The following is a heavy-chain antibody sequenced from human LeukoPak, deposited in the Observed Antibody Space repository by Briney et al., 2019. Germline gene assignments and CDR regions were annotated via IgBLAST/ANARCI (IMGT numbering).Heavy chain of an antibody. CDR1: GGTFSSYA. CDR2: IIPIFGTA. J-gene: IGHJ6*02. D-gene: IGHD4-17*01. Sequence: SVKVSCKASGGTFSSYAISWVRQAPGQGLEWMGGIIPIFGTANCAQKFQGRVTITADESTSTAYMELSSLRSEDTAVYYCARNPDTVTTFYYYYGMDVWGQGTTVTVSS. CDR3: ARNPDTVTTFYYYYGMDV. V-gene: IGHV1-69*01.